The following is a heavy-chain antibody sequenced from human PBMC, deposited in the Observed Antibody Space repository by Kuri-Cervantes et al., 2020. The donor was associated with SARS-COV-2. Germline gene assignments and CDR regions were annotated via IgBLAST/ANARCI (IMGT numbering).Heavy chain of an antibody. CDR1: GGTFSSYA. J-gene: IGHJ6*03. D-gene: IGHD3-22*01. CDR3: ALGYWGSGYPRYYYYMDV. V-gene: IGHV1-69*13. CDR2: IIPIFGTP. Sequence: SVKVSCKASGGTFSSYAVSWLRQAPGQGLVWMGGIIPIFGTPNYAPKFQGRITITADESTSSACMELSSLRSDDTAVYYCALGYWGSGYPRYYYYMDVWGKGTTVTVSS.